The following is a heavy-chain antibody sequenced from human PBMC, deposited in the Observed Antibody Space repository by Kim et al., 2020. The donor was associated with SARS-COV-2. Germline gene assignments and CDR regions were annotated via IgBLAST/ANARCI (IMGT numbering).Heavy chain of an antibody. J-gene: IGHJ4*02. Sequence: DENEKYYVDSVKGRFTISRDNAKNSLYLQMNRLRVEDTAVYYCTRAGGWYWGQGSLVTVSS. V-gene: IGHV3-7*03. D-gene: IGHD3-16*01. CDR3: TRAGGWY. CDR2: DENEK.